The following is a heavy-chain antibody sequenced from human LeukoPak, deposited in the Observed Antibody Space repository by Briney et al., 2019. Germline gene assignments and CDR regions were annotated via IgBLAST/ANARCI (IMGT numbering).Heavy chain of an antibody. Sequence: GASVKVSSKASVGTFSSYAIIWVRQAPAEGLQWRGWIIPSFGTTNYAQKFQGRVTITAAKSTSTAYLELSSLRSEDTAVYSCATAELGYFDYWGQGTLVTVSS. J-gene: IGHJ4*02. V-gene: IGHV1-69*06. CDR1: VGTFSSYA. D-gene: IGHD7-27*01. CDR2: IIPSFGTT. CDR3: ATAELGYFDY.